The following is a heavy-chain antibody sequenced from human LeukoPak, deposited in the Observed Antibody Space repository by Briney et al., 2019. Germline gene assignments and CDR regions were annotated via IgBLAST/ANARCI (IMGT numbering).Heavy chain of an antibody. CDR3: ARVPLPLPNWFDP. CDR2: IIPIFGTA. J-gene: IGHJ5*02. Sequence: SVKVSCKASGGTFISYAISWVRQAPGQGLEWMGGIIPIFGTANYAQKFQGRVTITADESTSTAYMELSSLRSEDTAVYYCARVPLPLPNWFDPWGQGTLVTVSS. V-gene: IGHV1-69*13. CDR1: GGTFISYA.